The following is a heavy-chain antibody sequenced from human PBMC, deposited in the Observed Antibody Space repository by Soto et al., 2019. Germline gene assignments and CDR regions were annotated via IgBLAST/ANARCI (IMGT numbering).Heavy chain of an antibody. Sequence: EVQLLESGGGLVQPGGSLRLSCAASGFAFSSYAMSWVRQAPGKGLEWVSSISGSTSGTYYADAVKGRFTISRDNSNNTLYLQMNSLRAEDTAVYYCEKDRGFIDPFDYWGQGALGTVSS. CDR3: EKDRGFIDPFDY. CDR1: GFAFSSYA. CDR2: ISGSTSGT. D-gene: IGHD3-16*02. V-gene: IGHV3-23*01. J-gene: IGHJ4*02.